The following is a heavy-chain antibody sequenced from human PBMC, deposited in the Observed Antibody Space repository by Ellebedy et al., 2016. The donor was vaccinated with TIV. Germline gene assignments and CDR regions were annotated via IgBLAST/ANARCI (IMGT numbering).Heavy chain of an antibody. V-gene: IGHV3-53*01. CDR1: GFTVSSNY. J-gene: IGHJ5*02. Sequence: GESLKISCAASGFTVSSNYMSWVRQAPGKGLEWVSVIYSGGSTYYADSVKGRFTISRDNAKNSLYLQMNSLRAEDTAVYYCARDYRRGVTTGGWFDPWGQGTLVTVSS. D-gene: IGHD4-17*01. CDR2: IYSGGST. CDR3: ARDYRRGVTTGGWFDP.